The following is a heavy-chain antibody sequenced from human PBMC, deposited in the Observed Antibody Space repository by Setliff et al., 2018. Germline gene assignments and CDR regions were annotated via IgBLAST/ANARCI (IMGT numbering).Heavy chain of an antibody. CDR3: ATASGSSGYLAPYAFDI. Sequence: ASVKVSCKVSGYTLTELPMHWVRQAPGKGLEWMGGFDPEDGETIYAQKFQGRVTMTEDTSTDTAYMELSSLRSEDTAVYYCATASGSSGYLAPYAFDIWGQGTMVTVSS. J-gene: IGHJ3*02. CDR2: FDPEDGET. CDR1: GYTLTELP. V-gene: IGHV1-24*01. D-gene: IGHD3-22*01.